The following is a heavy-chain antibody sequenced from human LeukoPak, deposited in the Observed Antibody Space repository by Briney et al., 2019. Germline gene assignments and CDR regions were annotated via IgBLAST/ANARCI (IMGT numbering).Heavy chain of an antibody. CDR3: ATSPSSGYYPDAFDI. Sequence: SETLSLTCTVSGGSISSYYWSWIRQPPGKGLEWIGYIYSTNYNPSLKGRVTISVDTSKNQFSLKLSSVTAADTAVYYCATSPSSGYYPDAFDIWGQGTMVTVSS. V-gene: IGHV4-4*09. J-gene: IGHJ3*02. CDR2: IYST. D-gene: IGHD3-22*01. CDR1: GGSISSYY.